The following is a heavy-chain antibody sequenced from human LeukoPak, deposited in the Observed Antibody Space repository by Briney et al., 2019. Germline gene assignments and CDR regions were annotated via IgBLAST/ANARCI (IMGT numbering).Heavy chain of an antibody. CDR1: GGSISSYY. CDR3: ARSVEGYCSGGSCYSYYYYMDV. Sequence: PSETLSLTCTVSGGSISSYYWSWIRQPPGKGLEWIGYIYYSGSTNYNPSLKSRVTISVDTSKNQFSLELSSVTAADTAVYYCARSVEGYCSGGSCYSYYYYMDVWGKGTTVTVSS. D-gene: IGHD2-15*01. CDR2: IYYSGST. V-gene: IGHV4-59*01. J-gene: IGHJ6*03.